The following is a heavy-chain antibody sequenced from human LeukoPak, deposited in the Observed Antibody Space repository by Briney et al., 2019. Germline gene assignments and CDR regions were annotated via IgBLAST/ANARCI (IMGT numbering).Heavy chain of an antibody. CDR3: ARGGGRRWLQPLDY. J-gene: IGHJ4*02. CDR2: IDYSGST. D-gene: IGHD5-24*01. CDR1: GGSFSGYY. V-gene: IGHV4-34*01. Sequence: SETLSLTCAVYGGSFSGYYWSWIRQPPGKGLEWIGEIDYSGSTNYNPSLKSRVTISVDTSKNQFSLNLSSVTAADTAVYYCARGGGRRWLQPLDYWGQGTLVTVSS.